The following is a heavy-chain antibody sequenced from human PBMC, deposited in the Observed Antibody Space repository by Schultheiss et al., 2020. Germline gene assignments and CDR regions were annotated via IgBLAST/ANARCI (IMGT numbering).Heavy chain of an antibody. Sequence: ASVKVSCKASGYTFTGYYMHWVRQAPGQGLEWMGWINPNSGGTDYALKFQGWVTMTRDTSISTAYMELSRLRSDDTAVYYCARGRQGWFDPWGQGTLVTVSS. CDR2: INPNSGGT. J-gene: IGHJ5*02. CDR1: GYTFTGYY. V-gene: IGHV1-2*04. CDR3: ARGRQGWFDP.